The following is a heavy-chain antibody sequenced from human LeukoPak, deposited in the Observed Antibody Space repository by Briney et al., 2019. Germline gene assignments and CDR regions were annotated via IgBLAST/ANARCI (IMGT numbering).Heavy chain of an antibody. CDR3: ARSIAAAGTAVAFDI. V-gene: IGHV1-46*01. D-gene: IGHD6-13*01. CDR2: INPSGGST. CDR1: GYTFTSYY. J-gene: IGHJ3*02. Sequence: SVKVSCKASGYTFTSYYMHWVRQARGQGGEGMGRINPSGGSTSYAQKFPGRITITSATPKSTVYMELNSLRSEDTAVYYCARSIAAAGTAVAFDIWGQGTMVTVSS.